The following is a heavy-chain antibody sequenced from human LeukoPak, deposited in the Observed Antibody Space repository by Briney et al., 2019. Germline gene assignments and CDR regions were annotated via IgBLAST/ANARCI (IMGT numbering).Heavy chain of an antibody. CDR1: GFTFSSYW. J-gene: IGHJ6*02. D-gene: IGHD2-15*01. V-gene: IGHV3-7*05. Sequence: GGSLRLSCAASGFTFSSYWMGWVRQAPGKGLEWVANIMQDGSEKYYVDSVKGRFTLSRDNAKNSLYLQMNSLRAEDTAVYYCARLGYPSGMDVWGQGTTVTVSS. CDR3: ARLGYPSGMDV. CDR2: IMQDGSEK.